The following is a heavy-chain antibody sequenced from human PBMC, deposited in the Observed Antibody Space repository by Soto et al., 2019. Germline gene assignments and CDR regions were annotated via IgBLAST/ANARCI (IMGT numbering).Heavy chain of an antibody. V-gene: IGHV3-30-3*01. CDR1: GFTCSSYA. CDR2: ISYDGSNK. J-gene: IGHJ4*02. CDR3: ARGWGKYYEILTTYFDY. Sequence: QVELVESGGGVVQPGRSLRLSCAASGFTCSSYAMHWVRQAPGKGLEWMAVISYDGSNKYDADSVKGRFTISRDNSKNTLYLQMNSVTAEYSAVYYCARGWGKYYEILTTYFDYWGQGTLVTVSS. D-gene: IGHD3-9*01.